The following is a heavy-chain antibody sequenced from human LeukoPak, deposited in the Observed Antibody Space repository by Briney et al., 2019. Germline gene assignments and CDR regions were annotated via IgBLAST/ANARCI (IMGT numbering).Heavy chain of an antibody. CDR2: ISNNGGYT. J-gene: IGHJ4*02. Sequence: QSGGSLRLSCAASGFTFSSSAMSWVRQAPGKGLEWVSAISNNGGYTYYADSVQGRFTISRDNSKSTLFLQMNSLRAEDTAVYYCAKDGGLWVSAHWGDSWGRGTLVTVSS. CDR1: GFTFSSSA. D-gene: IGHD7-27*01. CDR3: AKDGGLWVSAHWGDS. V-gene: IGHV3-23*01.